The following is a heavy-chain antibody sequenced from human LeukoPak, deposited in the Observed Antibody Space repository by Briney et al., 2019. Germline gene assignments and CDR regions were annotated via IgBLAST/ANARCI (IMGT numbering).Heavy chain of an antibody. CDR3: ARERLRDFWSGYSA. V-gene: IGHV1-2*06. J-gene: IGHJ4*02. D-gene: IGHD3-3*01. CDR2: INPNSGGT. CDR1: GYTFTGYY. Sequence: ASVKVSCKASGYTFTGYYMHWVRQAPGQGLEWMGRINPNSGGTNYAQKFQGRVTMTRDTSISTAYMELSRLRSDDTAVYYWARERLRDFWSGYSAWGQGTLVTVSS.